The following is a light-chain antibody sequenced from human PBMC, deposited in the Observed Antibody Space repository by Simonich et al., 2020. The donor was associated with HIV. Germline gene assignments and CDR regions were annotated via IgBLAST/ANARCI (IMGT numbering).Light chain of an antibody. J-gene: IGLJ2*01. CDR1: SGSIASNY. Sequence: NFMLTQPHSVSESPGKTVTISCPRSSGSIASNYVQWYPQRPGSSPTTVIYENNQKPSGVPDRFSGSIDSSSNSASLTISGLKTEDEADYYCQSYDSNNRGVFGGGTKLTVL. CDR3: QSYDSNNRGV. CDR2: ENN. V-gene: IGLV6-57*01.